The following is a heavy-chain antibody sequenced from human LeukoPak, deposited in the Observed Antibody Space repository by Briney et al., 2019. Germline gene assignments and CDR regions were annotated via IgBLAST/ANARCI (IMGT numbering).Heavy chain of an antibody. CDR2: IYSGGST. D-gene: IGHD3-10*01. V-gene: IGHV3-66*01. J-gene: IGHJ3*02. Sequence: PGGSLRLSCAASGFTVSSNYMSWVRQAPGKGLEWVSVIYSGGSTYYADSVKGRFTISRDNSKNTLYLQMNSLRAEDTAVYYCANAQYGSGSDAFDIWGQGTMVTVSS. CDR3: ANAQYGSGSDAFDI. CDR1: GFTVSSNY.